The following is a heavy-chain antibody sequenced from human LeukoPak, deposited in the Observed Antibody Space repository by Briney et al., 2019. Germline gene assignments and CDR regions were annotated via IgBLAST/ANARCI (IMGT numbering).Heavy chain of an antibody. CDR2: IWYDGSKK. V-gene: IGHV3-33*01. D-gene: IGHD6-6*01. CDR1: GFTFSNHA. CDR3: GRDRSSGYYYGIDV. J-gene: IGHJ6*02. Sequence: GGSLRLSCAGSGFTFSNHAMHWDRQAPGKGLEGVAVIWYDGSKKYYVDSVKGRFTISRDNSKNTLYLQMNGLRAEDTAVYYCGRDRSSGYYYGIDVWGQGTTATVSS.